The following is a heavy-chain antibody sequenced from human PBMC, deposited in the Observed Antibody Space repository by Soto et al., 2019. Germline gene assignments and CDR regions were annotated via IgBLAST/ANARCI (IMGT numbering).Heavy chain of an antibody. CDR2: IGSSGGDT. Sequence: EVRLLESGGGLVHPGGSLRLSCAASGFIFNNYAMTWVRQAPGKGLKWVSAIGSSGGDTYYADSVKGRFTISRDNSKNTLYLRMSSLRAEDTAVYYCAKDWSADYWGQGTLVTVSS. D-gene: IGHD1-1*01. V-gene: IGHV3-23*01. J-gene: IGHJ4*02. CDR3: AKDWSADY. CDR1: GFIFNNYA.